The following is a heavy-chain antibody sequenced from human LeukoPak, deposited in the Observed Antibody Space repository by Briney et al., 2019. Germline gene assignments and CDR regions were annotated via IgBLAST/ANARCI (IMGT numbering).Heavy chain of an antibody. J-gene: IGHJ3*02. CDR2: IYYSAST. CDR1: GSSFNNAYF. V-gene: IGHV4-38-2*02. Sequence: SETLSLTCTVGGSSFNNAYFWGWIRQPPGKGLEWIGSIYYSASTFYSPSLKSRVTISLDTSKNQFSLKLTSVTAADTAIYYCARTVRARAYDAFDIWGQRTMVTVSS. D-gene: IGHD3-10*02. CDR3: ARTVRARAYDAFDI.